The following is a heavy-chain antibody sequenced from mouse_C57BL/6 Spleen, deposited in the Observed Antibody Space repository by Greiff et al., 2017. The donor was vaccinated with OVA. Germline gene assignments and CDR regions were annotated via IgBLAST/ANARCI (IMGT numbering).Heavy chain of an antibody. J-gene: IGHJ1*03. Sequence: QVQLKESGPGLVAPSQSLSLTCTASGFSLTSYGVSWVRQPPGKGLEWLGVIWGDGSTNYHSALISRLSISKDNSKSQVFLKLNRLQTDDTATYYCAKPDGNSRGYWYFDVWGTGTTVTVSS. D-gene: IGHD2-1*01. CDR3: AKPDGNSRGYWYFDV. CDR1: GFSLTSYG. CDR2: IWGDGST. V-gene: IGHV2-3*01.